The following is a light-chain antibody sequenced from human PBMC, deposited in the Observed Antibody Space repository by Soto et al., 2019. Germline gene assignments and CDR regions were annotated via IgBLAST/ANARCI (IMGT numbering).Light chain of an antibody. CDR3: SSSTGSSTLV. V-gene: IGLV2-14*01. CDR1: SSDVGGYNY. Sequence: QSALTQPASVSGSPGQSITISCTGTSSDVGGYNYVSWYQQHPGKAPKLMIYEVSNRPSGVSNRFSGSKSGNTASLTISGLQADDDADYYCSSSTGSSTLVFGGGTKLTVL. CDR2: EVS. J-gene: IGLJ3*02.